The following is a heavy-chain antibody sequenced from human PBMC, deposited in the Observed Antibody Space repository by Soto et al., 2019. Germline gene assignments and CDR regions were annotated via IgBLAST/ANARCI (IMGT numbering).Heavy chain of an antibody. V-gene: IGHV3-49*04. CDR1: GFTFSDYT. J-gene: IGHJ4*02. CDR3: TRDLGHETFRY. Sequence: QPGGSLRLSCTTSGFTFSDYTMTWVRQAPGKGLEWVGFIKGEAYGGTTEYAASVKGRFTISRDDSNSIAYLQMNSLKTEDTAVYYCTRDLGHETFRYWGQGTLVTVSS. CDR2: IKGEAYGGTT. D-gene: IGHD1-20*01.